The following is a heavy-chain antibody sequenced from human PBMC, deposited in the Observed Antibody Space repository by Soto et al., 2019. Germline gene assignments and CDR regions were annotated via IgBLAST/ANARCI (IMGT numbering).Heavy chain of an antibody. Sequence: SETLSLTCAVYGGCFSGYYWSWIRQPPGKGLEWIGEINHSGSTNYNPSLKSRVTISVDTSKNQFSLKLSSVTAADTAVYYCARRFRSSSFSSRNWLDPWGQGTLVTVSS. J-gene: IGHJ5*02. CDR1: GGCFSGYY. CDR2: INHSGST. CDR3: ARRFRSSSFSSRNWLDP. V-gene: IGHV4-34*01. D-gene: IGHD3-10*01.